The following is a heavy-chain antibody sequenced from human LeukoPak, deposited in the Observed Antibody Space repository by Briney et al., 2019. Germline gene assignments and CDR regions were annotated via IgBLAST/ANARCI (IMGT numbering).Heavy chain of an antibody. D-gene: IGHD5-12*01. CDR2: IYYSGST. CDR1: GYSISSGYY. CDR3: ARVSGYDWESFYDY. Sequence: PSETLSLTCTVSGYSISSGYYWGWIRQPPGKGLEWIGYIYYSGSTNYNPSLKSRVTISVDTSKNQFSLKLNSVTAADTAVYYCARVSGYDWESFYDYWGQGTLVTVSS. V-gene: IGHV4-61*01. J-gene: IGHJ4*02.